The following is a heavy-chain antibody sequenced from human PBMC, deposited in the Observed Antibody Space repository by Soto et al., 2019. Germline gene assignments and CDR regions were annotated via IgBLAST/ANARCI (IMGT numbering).Heavy chain of an antibody. Sequence: PGESLKISCKGSGYSFTIYWISWVRQMPGKGLEWMGRIDPSDSYTNYSPSFQGHVTISADKSISTAYLQWSSLKASDTAMYYCAXHGYGDYGYYYYYGMDVWGQGTTVTVSS. D-gene: IGHD4-17*01. V-gene: IGHV5-10-1*01. CDR1: GYSFTIYW. CDR2: IDPSDSYT. J-gene: IGHJ6*02. CDR3: AXHGYGDYGYYYYYGMDV.